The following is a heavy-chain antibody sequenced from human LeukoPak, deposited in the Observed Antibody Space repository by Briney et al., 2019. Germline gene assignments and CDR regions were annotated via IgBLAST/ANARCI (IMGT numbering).Heavy chain of an antibody. V-gene: IGHV3-23*01. CDR3: AKISLHGSQTDY. CDR1: GFSFSTYA. Sequence: GGPLRLSCVASGFSFSTYAMSWVRQAPGKGREWVSTTTDAATVTYYGDSVKGRFTFSRDNSRYTLYLQMNSLKAEDTAVYYCAKISLHGSQTDYWGQGTLVTVSS. J-gene: IGHJ4*02. CDR2: TTDAATVT. D-gene: IGHD3-10*01.